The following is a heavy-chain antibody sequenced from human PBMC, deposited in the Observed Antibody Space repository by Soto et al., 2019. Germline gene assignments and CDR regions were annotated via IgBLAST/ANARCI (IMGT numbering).Heavy chain of an antibody. V-gene: IGHV3-48*03. CDR2: ISSSGSTA. J-gene: IGHJ4*02. CDR3: TRAAWFPYLSFY. CDR1: EFTFSRFE. D-gene: IGHD3-10*01. Sequence: PGGSLRLSCAASEFTFSRFELHWVRQAPGKGLEWISYISSSGSTAYYASSVEGRFTISRDNANNSVYLQMDSLRAEDTALYYCTRAAWFPYLSFYWGQGALVTVSS.